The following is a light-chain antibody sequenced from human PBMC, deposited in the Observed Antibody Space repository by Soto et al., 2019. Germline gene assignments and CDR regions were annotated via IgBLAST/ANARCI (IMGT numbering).Light chain of an antibody. CDR1: SSEV. V-gene: IGLV2-23*01. J-gene: IGLJ2*01. CDR3: CSYAPSSNFVV. CDR2: EGT. Sequence: QSALTQPASVSGSPGQPITISCTGTSSEVSWYQQHPDKAPKLMIYEGTRRPSGVSDRFSGSRSDNTASLTISGLQAEDEADYYCCSYAPSSNFVVFGGGTKLTVL.